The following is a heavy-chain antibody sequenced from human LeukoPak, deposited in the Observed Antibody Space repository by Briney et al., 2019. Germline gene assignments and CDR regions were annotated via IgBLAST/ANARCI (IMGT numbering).Heavy chain of an antibody. Sequence: SETLSLTCAVYGGSFSGYYWSWIRQPPGKGLEWIGEINHSGDATYNPSLKSRVTISVDTSKNQFSLKLSSVTAADTAVYYCARGCAWHGGCLNCWGQGALVTVPS. CDR2: INHSGDA. CDR1: GGSFSGYY. J-gene: IGHJ4*02. D-gene: IGHD3-10*01. V-gene: IGHV4-34*01. CDR3: ARGCAWHGGCLNC.